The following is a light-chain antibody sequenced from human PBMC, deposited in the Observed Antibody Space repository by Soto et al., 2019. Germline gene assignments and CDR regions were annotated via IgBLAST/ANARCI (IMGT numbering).Light chain of an antibody. Sequence: DIQMTQSPSSLSASVEDRVIITCRASQSISNHLNWYQQKPGKAPKLLIFAASSLQSGVPSRFSGSRSGPDFTLTISSLQPEDFATYYCQHLNNYPPFTFGPGTKVDLE. V-gene: IGKV1-39*01. CDR3: QHLNNYPPFT. CDR1: QSISNH. J-gene: IGKJ3*01. CDR2: AAS.